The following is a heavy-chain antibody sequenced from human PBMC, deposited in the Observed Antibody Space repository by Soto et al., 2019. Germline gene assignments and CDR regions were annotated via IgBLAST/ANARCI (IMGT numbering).Heavy chain of an antibody. CDR3: ARPKSRYDSSGYYPFDY. V-gene: IGHV1-69*06. CDR2: IIPIFGTA. J-gene: IGHJ4*02. D-gene: IGHD3-22*01. CDR1: GGTFSSYA. Sequence: QVQLVQSGAEVKKPGSSVKVSCKASGGTFSSYAISWVRQAPGQGLEWMGGIIPIFGTANYAQKFQGRVTITADKSTSTAYMELSSLRSEDTAVYYCARPKSRYDSSGYYPFDYWGQGTLVTVSS.